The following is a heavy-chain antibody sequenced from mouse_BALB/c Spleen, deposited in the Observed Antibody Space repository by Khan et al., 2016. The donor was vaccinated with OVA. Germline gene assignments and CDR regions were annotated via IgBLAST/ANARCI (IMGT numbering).Heavy chain of an antibody. V-gene: IGHV2-6-5*01. CDR3: AKGVWSYYYTVDY. J-gene: IGHJ4*01. CDR1: GFSLSDYG. Sequence: QVQLKQSGPGLVAPSQNLSLTCTVSGFSLSDYGVSWIRQPPGKGLEWLGVIWGGGSTYYNSDLKSRLSISKDNSKSQVFLKMSSLQSDDTGMFYCAKGVWSYYYTVDYWGQGTSVTVSS. CDR2: IWGGGST.